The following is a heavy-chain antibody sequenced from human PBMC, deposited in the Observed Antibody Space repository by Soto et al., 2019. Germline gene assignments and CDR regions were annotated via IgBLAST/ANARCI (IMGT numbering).Heavy chain of an antibody. D-gene: IGHD3-3*01. V-gene: IGHV3-48*01. J-gene: IGHJ4*02. CDR1: GFTFSSYS. CDR3: ARGTPVFAFAPV. CDR2: ISISSSTI. Sequence: GGSLRLSCAASGFTFSSYSMNWVRQAPGKGLEWVSFISISSSTIYYADSVKGRFTISRDNAKNSLHLQMNSLRAEDTALYYCARGTPVFAFAPVWGQGTLVTVSS.